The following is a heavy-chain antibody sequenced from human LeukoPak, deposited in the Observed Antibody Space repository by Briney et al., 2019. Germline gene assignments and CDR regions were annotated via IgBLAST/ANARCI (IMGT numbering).Heavy chain of an antibody. J-gene: IGHJ6*03. CDR3: ANTYYDFWSGGPQGYMDV. V-gene: IGHV1-2*02. CDR1: GYTFTSYA. D-gene: IGHD3-3*01. Sequence: GASVKVSCKASGYTFTSYAMNWVRQAPGQGLEWMGWINPNSGGTNYAQKFQGRVTMTRDTSISTAYMELSRLRSDDTAVYYCANTYYDFWSGGPQGYMDVWGKGTTVTVSS. CDR2: INPNSGGT.